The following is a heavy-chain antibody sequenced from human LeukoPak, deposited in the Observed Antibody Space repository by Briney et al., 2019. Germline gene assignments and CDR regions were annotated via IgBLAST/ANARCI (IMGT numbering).Heavy chain of an antibody. J-gene: IGHJ4*02. CDR3: ARDLYYDILTGSFDY. CDR1: GFTFSSYS. Sequence: GGSLRLSCAASGFTFSSYSMNWVRQAPGKGLEWVSYITSSSSTIYYADPVKGRFTISRDNSKNSLFLQMSSLRAEDAAVYYCARDLYYDILTGSFDYWGQGTLVTVSS. CDR2: ITSSSSTI. D-gene: IGHD3-9*01. V-gene: IGHV3-48*04.